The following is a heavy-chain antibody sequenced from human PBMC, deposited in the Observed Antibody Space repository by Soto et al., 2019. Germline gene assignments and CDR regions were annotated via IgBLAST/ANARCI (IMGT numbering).Heavy chain of an antibody. D-gene: IGHD3-22*01. CDR2: IWYDGSNK. CDR1: GFTFNSYG. J-gene: IGHJ4*02. Sequence: GGSLRLSCAASGFTFNSYGMHWVRQAPGKGLEWVALIWYDGSNKYYADSVKGRFTISRDNSKNTLYLQMSSLRAEDTAVYYCARSYYDSRGFYYPYDYWGQGTLVTVSS. CDR3: ARSYYDSRGFYYPYDY. V-gene: IGHV3-33*01.